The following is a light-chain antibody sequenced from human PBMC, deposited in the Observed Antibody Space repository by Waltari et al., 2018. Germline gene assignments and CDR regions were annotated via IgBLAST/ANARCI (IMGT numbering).Light chain of an antibody. CDR1: SSNSGSNT. CDR2: SNN. Sequence: QSVLTQPPSASGTPGQRVTISCSGSSSNSGSNTVNWYQQLPGTAPKLLIYSNNQRPSGVPGRFSGSKSGTSASLAISGLQSEDEADYYCAAWDDSLNGWVFGGGTKLTVL. V-gene: IGLV1-44*01. J-gene: IGLJ3*02. CDR3: AAWDDSLNGWV.